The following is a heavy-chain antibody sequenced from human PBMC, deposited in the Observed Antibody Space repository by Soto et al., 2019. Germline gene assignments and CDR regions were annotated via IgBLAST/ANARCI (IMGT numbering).Heavy chain of an antibody. D-gene: IGHD4-17*01. CDR2: IYYSGST. Sequence: SETLSLTCTVSGGSISSGGYYWSWIRQHPGKGLEWIGYIYYSGSTYYNPSLKSRVTISVDTSKNQFSLKLSSVTAADTAVYYCARLHTVTSATYLFDYWGQGTLVTVSS. V-gene: IGHV4-31*03. CDR1: GGSISSGGYY. CDR3: ARLHTVTSATYLFDY. J-gene: IGHJ4*02.